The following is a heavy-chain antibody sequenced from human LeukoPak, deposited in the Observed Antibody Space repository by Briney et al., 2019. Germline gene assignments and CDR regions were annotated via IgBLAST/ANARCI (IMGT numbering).Heavy chain of an antibody. D-gene: IGHD6-13*01. CDR3: AGSIPAAYSPFDD. V-gene: IGHV1-69*02. J-gene: IGHJ4*02. Sequence: GASVKVSCKASGGTVSSYTINWVRQAPRQGLEWMGRIIPKLGIANYAQKVQGRVTITADKSTSTAYMELSSLRSEDTAVYYCAGSIPAAYSPFDDWGQGTQVTVSS. CDR2: IIPKLGIA. CDR1: GGTVSSYT.